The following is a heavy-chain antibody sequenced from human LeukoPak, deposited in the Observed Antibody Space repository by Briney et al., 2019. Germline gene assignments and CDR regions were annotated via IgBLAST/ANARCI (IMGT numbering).Heavy chain of an antibody. CDR1: GYTFTGYY. V-gene: IGHV1-2*02. CDR3: ARDFEQWLVSFAGH. D-gene: IGHD6-19*01. CDR2: INPNSGGT. Sequence: ASVKVSCKASGYTFTGYYMHWVRQAPGQGLEWMGWINPNSGGTNYAQKLQGRVTMTRDTSISTAYMELSRLRSDDTAVCYCARDFEQWLVSFAGHWGQGTLVTVSS. J-gene: IGHJ4*02.